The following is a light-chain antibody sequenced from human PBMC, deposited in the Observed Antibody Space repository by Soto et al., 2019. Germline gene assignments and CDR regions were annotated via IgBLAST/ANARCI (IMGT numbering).Light chain of an antibody. CDR2: KAS. CDR3: QQYNSYRA. Sequence: DIPMTQSPSTLSASVGDTVTITCRASQSIDTWLAWHQQKPGRAPKLLISKASILESGVPSRVSGSGSGTDLTLTISGRQSDDFAISYCQQYNSYRAFGQGTKVEV. J-gene: IGKJ1*01. V-gene: IGKV1-5*03. CDR1: QSIDTW.